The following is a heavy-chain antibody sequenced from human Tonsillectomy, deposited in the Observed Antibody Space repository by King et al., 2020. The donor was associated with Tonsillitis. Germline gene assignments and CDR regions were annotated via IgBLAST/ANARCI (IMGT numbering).Heavy chain of an antibody. CDR3: AEDASAFWCGTSSGYYYGTDV. Sequence: QVQLVESGGGVVQPGGSLRLSCAASGFSFSTFGMHWVRQAPGKGLEWVTFIRYDANNNYYTDSVRGRFTNSRDNSKNTLYLHMNSLRAEDTAVYYCAEDASAFWCGTSSGYYYGTDVWGQGTPVTVSS. J-gene: IGHJ6*02. D-gene: IGHD3-3*01. CDR1: GFSFSTFG. V-gene: IGHV3-30*02. CDR2: IRYDANNN.